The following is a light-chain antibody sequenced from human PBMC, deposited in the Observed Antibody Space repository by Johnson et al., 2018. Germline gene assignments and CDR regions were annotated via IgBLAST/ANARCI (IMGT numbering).Light chain of an antibody. V-gene: IGLV1-51*02. CDR2: ENN. Sequence: QSVLTQPPSVSAAPGQKVTISCSGSSSNIGNNYVSWYQQLPGTAPKLLIYENNKRPSGIPDRFSGSKSGASATLGITGLQTGDQADVYCGTWETSLGAGNFFGTVTKVTSL. J-gene: IGLJ1*01. CDR3: GTWETSLGAGNF. CDR1: SSNIGNNY.